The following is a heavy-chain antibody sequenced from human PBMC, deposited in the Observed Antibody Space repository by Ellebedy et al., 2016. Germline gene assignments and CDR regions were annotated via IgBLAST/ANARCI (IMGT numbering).Heavy chain of an antibody. CDR3: ARVNGGSLVD. CDR1: GGSISSYY. V-gene: IGHV4-59*01. J-gene: IGHJ4*02. CDR2: IYYSGST. Sequence: SETLSLXXTVSGGSISSYYWSWIRQPPGKGLEWIGYIYYSGSTNYNPSLKSRVTISVDTSKNQFSLKLSSVTAADTAVYYCARVNGGSLVDWGQGTLVAVSS. D-gene: IGHD6-13*01.